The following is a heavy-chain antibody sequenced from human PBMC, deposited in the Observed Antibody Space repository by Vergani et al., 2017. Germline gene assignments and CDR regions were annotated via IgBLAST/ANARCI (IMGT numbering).Heavy chain of an antibody. J-gene: IGHJ4*02. Sequence: EVQLVESGGGLVKPGGSLRLSCAASGFTFSNAWMSWVRQAPGKGLEWVGRIKSKTDGGTTDYAAPVKGRFTISRDDSKNTLYRQMNSLKTEDTAVYYCARHAGMGSGWPFDYWGQGTLVTVSS. CDR1: GFTFSNAW. CDR3: ARHAGMGSGWPFDY. CDR2: IKSKTDGGTT. V-gene: IGHV3-15*01. D-gene: IGHD6-19*01.